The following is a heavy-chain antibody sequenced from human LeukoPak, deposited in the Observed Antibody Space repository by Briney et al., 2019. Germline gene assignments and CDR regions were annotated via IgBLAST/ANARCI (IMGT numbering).Heavy chain of an antibody. V-gene: IGHV4-38-2*01. CDR3: ARAYNWNSGGFDY. CDR1: GYSISNGYY. D-gene: IGHD1-1*01. J-gene: IGHJ4*02. CDR2: IYHSGST. Sequence: SETLSLTCAVSGYSISNGYYWGWIRQPPGKGLEWIGSIYHSGSTYYNPSLKSRVTISVDTSKNQFSLKLNSVTAADTAVYYCARAYNWNSGGFDYWGQGTLVTVSS.